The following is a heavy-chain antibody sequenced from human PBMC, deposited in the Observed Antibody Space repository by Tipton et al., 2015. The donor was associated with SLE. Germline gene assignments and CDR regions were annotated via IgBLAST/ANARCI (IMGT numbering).Heavy chain of an antibody. D-gene: IGHD5-24*01. J-gene: IGHJ4*02. CDR3: ARSFRATEYYFDY. Sequence: SLRLSCAASGFTFSSYSMNWVRQAPGKGLEWVSSISSSSSYIYYADSVKGRFTISRDNAKNSLYLQMNSLRAEDTAVYYCARSFRATEYYFDYWGQGTLVTVSS. V-gene: IGHV3-21*01. CDR1: GFTFSSYS. CDR2: ISSSSSYI.